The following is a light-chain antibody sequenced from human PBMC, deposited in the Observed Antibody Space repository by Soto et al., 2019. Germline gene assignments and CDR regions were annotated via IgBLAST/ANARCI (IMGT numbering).Light chain of an antibody. V-gene: IGKV3-11*01. CDR2: DAS. J-gene: IGKJ4*01. CDR3: QHRANWPLT. Sequence: EIVLTQSPATLSLSPGERATLSCRASQSLSRSLAWYQQKPGQAPRLLIYDASNRATGIPARFSGSGSGTDLTLTISSLDPEDFAVYYCQHRANWPLTFGGGTNVEIK. CDR1: QSLSRS.